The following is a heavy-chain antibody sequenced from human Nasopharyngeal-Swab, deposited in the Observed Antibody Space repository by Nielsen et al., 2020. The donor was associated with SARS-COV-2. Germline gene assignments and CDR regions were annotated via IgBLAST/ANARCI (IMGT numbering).Heavy chain of an antibody. CDR2: IYYSGST. CDR1: GFTVSSNY. V-gene: IGHV4-59*08. D-gene: IGHD4-17*01. CDR3: ARGGWGDYPDY. Sequence: GSLRLSCAASGFTVSSNYMSWVRQAPGKGLEWIGYIYYSGSTNYNPSLKSRVTISVDTSKNQFSLKLSSVTAADTAVYYCARGGWGDYPDYWGQGTLVTVSS. J-gene: IGHJ4*02.